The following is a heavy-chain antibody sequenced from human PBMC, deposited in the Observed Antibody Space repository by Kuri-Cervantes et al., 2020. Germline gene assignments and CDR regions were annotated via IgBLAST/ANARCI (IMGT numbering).Heavy chain of an antibody. V-gene: IGHV4-34*01. CDR3: ARGGIAAAVGAFDI. CDR2: INHGGSI. J-gene: IGHJ3*02. CDR1: LGSFSGHY. D-gene: IGHD6-13*01. Sequence: SQTLSLTCAVYLGSFSGHYWTWIRQPPGKGLEWVGEINHGGSINYNPSLKSRVTISVNTSKNQFSLKLSSVTAADTAVYYCARGGIAAAVGAFDIWGQGTMVTVSS.